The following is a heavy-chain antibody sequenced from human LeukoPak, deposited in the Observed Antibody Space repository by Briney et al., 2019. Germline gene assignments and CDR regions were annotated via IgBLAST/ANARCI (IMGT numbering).Heavy chain of an antibody. CDR3: ARDSGIYCHDY. J-gene: IGHJ4*02. CDR2: FFSSGNT. Sequence: SETLSLTCTVSGGSFTSFYWSWIRQPAGKGLEWIGRFFSSGNTNYNPSFKSRASISVDKSKNQFSLKLTSVTAADTAVYYCARDSGIYCHDYWGQGTLVSVSS. V-gene: IGHV4-4*07. D-gene: IGHD3-10*01. CDR1: GGSFTSFY.